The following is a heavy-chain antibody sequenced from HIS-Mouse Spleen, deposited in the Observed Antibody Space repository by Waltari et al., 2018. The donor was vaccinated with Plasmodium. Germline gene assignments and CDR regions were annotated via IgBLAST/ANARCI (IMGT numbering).Heavy chain of an antibody. CDR3: ARGPTYSSSYYFDY. CDR2: IGTAGDT. CDR1: GFPFSCYG. D-gene: IGHD6-6*01. V-gene: IGHV3-13*01. J-gene: IGHJ4*02. Sequence: EVPVVESGGGLVQPGGSLGLPCAGFGFPFSCYGMPLVRRATGKGLEWVSAIGTAGDTYYPGSVKGRFTISRENAKNSLYLQMNSLRAGDTAVYYCARGPTYSSSYYFDYWGQGTLVTVSS.